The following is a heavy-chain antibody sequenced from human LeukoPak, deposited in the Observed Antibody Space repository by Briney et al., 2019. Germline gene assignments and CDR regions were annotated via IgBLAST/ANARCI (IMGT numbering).Heavy chain of an antibody. J-gene: IGHJ4*02. Sequence: SETLSLTCTVSGGSISSYYWSWIRQPAGKGLEWIGRIYTSGSTNYNPSLKSRVTMSVDTSKNQFSLKLSSVTAADTAVYYYARHGSVRGVIPADYWGQGTLVTVSS. CDR2: IYTSGST. CDR1: GGSISSYY. CDR3: ARHGSVRGVIPADY. V-gene: IGHV4-4*07. D-gene: IGHD3-10*02.